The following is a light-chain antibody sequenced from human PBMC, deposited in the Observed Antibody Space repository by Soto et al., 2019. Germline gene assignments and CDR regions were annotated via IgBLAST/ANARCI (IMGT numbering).Light chain of an antibody. CDR2: EVS. J-gene: IGLJ1*01. V-gene: IGLV2-14*01. CDR3: SSCTSSSTYV. Sequence: QSALTQPASVSGSPGQSITISCTGTSSDVGGNKYVSWYQQHPGEAPKLMIYEVSNRPSGVSNRFSGSKSGNTASLTISGLQAEDEADYYCSSCTSSSTYVFGTGTKLTVL. CDR1: SSDVGGNKY.